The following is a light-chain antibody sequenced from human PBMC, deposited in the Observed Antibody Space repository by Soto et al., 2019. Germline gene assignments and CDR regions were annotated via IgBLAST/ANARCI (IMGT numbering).Light chain of an antibody. CDR1: QNLLSTVTNKNY. J-gene: IGKJ4*01. Sequence: DIVMTQSPDSLAVSLGERATINCKSSQNLLSTVTNKNYLAWYQQKPGQPPKQVISWASIRKSGVPDRFSGSGSGTEFTLTISSLQAEDVAVYYCQQYYSSPTFGGGTKVEMK. CDR3: QQYYSSPT. CDR2: WAS. V-gene: IGKV4-1*01.